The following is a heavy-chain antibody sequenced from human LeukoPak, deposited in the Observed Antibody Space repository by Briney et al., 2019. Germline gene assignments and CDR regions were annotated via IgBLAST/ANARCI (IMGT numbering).Heavy chain of an antibody. Sequence: SETLSLTCTVSGGSISSSGYYWGWIRQPPGKGLEWIGSIYYSGSTYYNPSLKGRVTISVDTSKNQFSLKLNSVSAADTAVYYCARRNYYGSGSSDWFDPWGQGTLVTVSS. J-gene: IGHJ5*02. CDR2: IYYSGST. D-gene: IGHD3-10*01. CDR3: ARRNYYGSGSSDWFDP. V-gene: IGHV4-39*01. CDR1: GGSISSSGYY.